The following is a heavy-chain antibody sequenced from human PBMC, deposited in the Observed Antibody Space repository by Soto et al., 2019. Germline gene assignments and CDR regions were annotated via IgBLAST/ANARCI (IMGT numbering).Heavy chain of an antibody. J-gene: IGHJ6*02. CDR1: GYRFIEYG. Sequence: QVQLEQSGPDVKQPGASSKVSCKASGYRFIEYGIRWVRKAPGQGLEWKGWITVYNGDPNYAQKFQDRVTTTTDTTTNTAYMELRGLTADNTAVYDCARVVVTGYDEGREHIGMDVGGQGTTVTVSS. D-gene: IGHD3-9*01. CDR3: ARVVVTGYDEGREHIGMDV. CDR2: ITVYNGDP. V-gene: IGHV1-18*01.